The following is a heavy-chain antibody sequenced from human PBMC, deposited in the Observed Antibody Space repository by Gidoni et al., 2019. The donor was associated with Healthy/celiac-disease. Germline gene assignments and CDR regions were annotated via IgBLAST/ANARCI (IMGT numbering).Heavy chain of an antibody. CDR2: ISGSGGST. Sequence: EVQLLESGGGLVQPGGSLRLSCSASGFTFSRHAMSWVRQAPGKGLEWVSAISGSGGSTYYADSVKGRLTISRDNSKNTLYLQMNSLRAEDTAVYYCAKDYYDSSGYYYYYYYGMDVWGQGTTVTVSS. D-gene: IGHD3-22*01. J-gene: IGHJ6*02. CDR1: GFTFSRHA. V-gene: IGHV3-23*01. CDR3: AKDYYDSSGYYYYYYYGMDV.